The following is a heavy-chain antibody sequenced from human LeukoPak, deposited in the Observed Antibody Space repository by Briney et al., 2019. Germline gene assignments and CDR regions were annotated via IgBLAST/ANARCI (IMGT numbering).Heavy chain of an antibody. D-gene: IGHD2-2*02. CDR3: ARFDCSSTSCYKSYNYGMDV. V-gene: IGHV5-51*01. J-gene: IGHJ6*02. CDR2: IYPGDSDT. CDR1: GYSFSSYW. Sequence: GESLKISCKGSGYSFSSYWIGWVRQMPGKGLEWMGIIYPGDSDTTYSPPFQGQVTISADKSISTAYLQWSSLKASDTAMYYCARFDCSSTSCYKSYNYGMDVWGQGTTVTVSS.